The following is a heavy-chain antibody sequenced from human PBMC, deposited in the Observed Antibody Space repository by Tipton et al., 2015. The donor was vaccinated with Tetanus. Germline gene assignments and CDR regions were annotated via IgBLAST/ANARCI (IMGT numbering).Heavy chain of an antibody. CDR1: GGSISSYY. CDR2: IYYSGST. Sequence: TLSLTCTVSGGSISSYYWSWIRQPPGKGLEWIGHIYYSGSTNYNPSLKSRVTISVDTSKNQFSLKLSSVTAADTAVSYCASSHCALWSGYLNWFDPWRQGTLVTVSS. CDR3: ASSHCALWSGYLNWFDP. D-gene: IGHD3-3*01. V-gene: IGHV4-59*08. J-gene: IGHJ5*02.